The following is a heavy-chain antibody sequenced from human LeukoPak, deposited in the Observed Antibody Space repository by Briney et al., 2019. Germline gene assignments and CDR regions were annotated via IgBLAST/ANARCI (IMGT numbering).Heavy chain of an antibody. CDR1: GFSFSSYA. J-gene: IGHJ4*02. V-gene: IGHV3-23*01. CDR3: AKADIVVVPAANFGY. CDR2: ISGSGGST. D-gene: IGHD2-2*01. Sequence: PGGSLRLSCAASGFSFSSYAMSWVRQAPGKGLEWVSAISGSGGSTYYADSVKGRFTISRDNSKNTLYLQMNSLRAEDTAVYYCAKADIVVVPAANFGYWGQGTLVTVSS.